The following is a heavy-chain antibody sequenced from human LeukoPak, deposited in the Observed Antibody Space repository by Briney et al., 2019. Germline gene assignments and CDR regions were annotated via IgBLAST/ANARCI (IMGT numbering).Heavy chain of an antibody. D-gene: IGHD3-22*01. J-gene: IGHJ3*02. Sequence: PSETLSLTCTVSGGSISSYYWSWIRQPAGKGLEWIGRTYTSGSTNYNPSLKSRVTMSVDTSKNQFSLKLSSVTAADTAVYYCARDSRSITMIVVDDAFDIWGQGTMVTVSS. V-gene: IGHV4-4*07. CDR2: TYTSGST. CDR3: ARDSRSITMIVVDDAFDI. CDR1: GGSISSYY.